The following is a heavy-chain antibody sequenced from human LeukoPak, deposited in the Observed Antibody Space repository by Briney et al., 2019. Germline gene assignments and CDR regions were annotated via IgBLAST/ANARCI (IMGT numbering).Heavy chain of an antibody. J-gene: IGHJ4*02. CDR3: AKAEAYYYDNSGYFIDY. D-gene: IGHD3-22*01. CDR2: ISYDGSNK. V-gene: IGHV3-30*18. CDR1: GFTFSSYG. Sequence: GGSLRLSCAASGFTFSSYGMHWVRQAPGKGLEWVAVISYDGSNKYYADSVKGRFTISRDNSKNTLYLQMNSLRAEDTAVYYCAKAEAYYYDNSGYFIDYWGQGTLVTVSS.